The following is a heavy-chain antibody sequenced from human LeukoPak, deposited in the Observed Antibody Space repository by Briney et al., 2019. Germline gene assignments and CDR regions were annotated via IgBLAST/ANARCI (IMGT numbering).Heavy chain of an antibody. D-gene: IGHD3-22*01. CDR3: ARVVVIPDYFDY. CDR1: GGSISSSSYY. Sequence: PSETLSLTCTVSGGSISSSSYYWGWIRQPPGKGLEWTGSIYYSGSTYYNPSLKSRVTISVDTSKNQFSLKLSSVTAADTAVYYCARVVVIPDYFDYWGQGTLVTVSS. J-gene: IGHJ4*02. V-gene: IGHV4-39*07. CDR2: IYYSGST.